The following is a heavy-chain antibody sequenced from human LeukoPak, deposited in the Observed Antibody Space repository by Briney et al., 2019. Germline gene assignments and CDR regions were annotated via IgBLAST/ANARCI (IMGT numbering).Heavy chain of an antibody. J-gene: IGHJ4*02. CDR2: IYYSGST. Sequence: PSEPLSLTCTVSGGSISSSSYYWGWIRQPPGKGLEWIGSIYYSGSTYYNPSLKSRVTISVDTSKNQFSLKLSSVTAADTAVYYCASLITMIAIGYWGQGTLVTVSS. D-gene: IGHD3-22*01. V-gene: IGHV4-39*01. CDR1: GGSISSSSYY. CDR3: ASLITMIAIGY.